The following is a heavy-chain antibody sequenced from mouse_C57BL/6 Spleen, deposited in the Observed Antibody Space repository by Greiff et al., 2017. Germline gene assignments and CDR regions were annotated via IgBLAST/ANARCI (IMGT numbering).Heavy chain of an antibody. Sequence: EVKLEESGPGLVKPSQSLSLTCSVTGYSITSGYYWNWIRQFPGNKLEWMGYISYDGSNNYNPSLKNRISITRDTSKNQFFLKLNSVTTEDTATYYCARGILLAGAMDYWGQGTSVTVSS. CDR2: ISYDGSN. CDR3: ARGILLAGAMDY. V-gene: IGHV3-6*01. CDR1: GYSITSGYY. J-gene: IGHJ4*01. D-gene: IGHD2-10*01.